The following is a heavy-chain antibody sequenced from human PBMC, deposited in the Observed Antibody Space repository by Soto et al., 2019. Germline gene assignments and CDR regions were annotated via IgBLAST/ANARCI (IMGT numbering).Heavy chain of an antibody. CDR3: ARGRGRYSSGWSCCDP. Sequence: SETLSLTCGVSGGTIRSPDWRTWVRQPPGKRLEWPGEIFQSGSTNYTPSLESRVIISVYQSKNQICPTLTPVKTADQPVPFSARGRGRYSSGWSCCDPGGQGILVTVSS. D-gene: IGHD6-19*01. V-gene: IGHV4-4*02. J-gene: IGHJ5*02. CDR2: IFQSGST. CDR1: GGTIRSPDW.